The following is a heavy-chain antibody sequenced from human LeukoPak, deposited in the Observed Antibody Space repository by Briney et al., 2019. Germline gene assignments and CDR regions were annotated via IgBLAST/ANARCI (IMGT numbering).Heavy chain of an antibody. J-gene: IGHJ6*02. CDR2: INSDGSST. CDR1: GFTLSNYW. Sequence: GASLRLSCAASGFTLSNYWMHWVRQAPGKGLVWVSRINSDGSSTSYADSVKGRFTISRDNAKNTLYLQMNSLRAEDTAVYYCARDLNAVTTSYYYYYGMDVWGQGTTVTVPS. CDR3: ARDLNAVTTSYYYYYGMDV. V-gene: IGHV3-74*01. D-gene: IGHD4-17*01.